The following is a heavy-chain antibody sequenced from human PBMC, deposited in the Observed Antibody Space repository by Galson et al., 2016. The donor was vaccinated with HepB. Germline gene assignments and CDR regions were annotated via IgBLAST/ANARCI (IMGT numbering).Heavy chain of an antibody. CDR3: ARDRWYHGSGSYYNYYYGMDV. CDR1: GFTVSNNY. Sequence: SLRLSCAASGFTVSNNYMSWVRQAPGKGLEWVSVIYSGGSTYYADSVKGRFTISRDNSKSTLYLQMNSLRAEDTAVYYCARDRWYHGSGSYYNYYYGMDVWGQGTTVTVSS. CDR2: IYSGGST. V-gene: IGHV3-53*01. J-gene: IGHJ6*02. D-gene: IGHD3-10*01.